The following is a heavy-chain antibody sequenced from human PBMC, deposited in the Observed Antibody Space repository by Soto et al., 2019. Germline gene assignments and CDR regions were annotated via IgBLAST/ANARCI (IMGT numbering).Heavy chain of an antibody. CDR1: GFTFSSYG. CDR2: IWYDGSNK. J-gene: IGHJ3*02. Sequence: GGSLRLSCVASGFTFSSYGMHWVRQAPGKGLEWVAVIWYDGSNKYYADSVKGRFTISRDDSKNTLYLQMNSLRAEDTAVYYCVRDFSAFDIWGQGTMVTVSS. CDR3: VRDFSAFDI. V-gene: IGHV3-33*01.